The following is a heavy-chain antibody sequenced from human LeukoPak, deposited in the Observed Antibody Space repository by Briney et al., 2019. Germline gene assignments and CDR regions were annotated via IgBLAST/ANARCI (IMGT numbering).Heavy chain of an antibody. Sequence: GSSVKVSCKASGGTFSSYTISWVLQAPGHGLEWMGRIIPILGIANYAQKFQGRVTITADKSTSTAYMELSSLRSEDTAVYYCAILLGDYGTFDYWGQGTLVTVSS. CDR1: GGTFSSYT. CDR3: AILLGDYGTFDY. CDR2: IIPILGIA. J-gene: IGHJ4*02. D-gene: IGHD4-17*01. V-gene: IGHV1-69*02.